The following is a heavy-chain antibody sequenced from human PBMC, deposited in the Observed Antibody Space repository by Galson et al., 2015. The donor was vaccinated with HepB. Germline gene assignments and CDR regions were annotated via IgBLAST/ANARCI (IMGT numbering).Heavy chain of an antibody. CDR2: VSAHNGNT. J-gene: IGHJ6*02. CDR1: GYTFTSYG. CDR3: AREQQPASVTTLGCYGMDV. V-gene: IGHV1-18*04. Sequence: SVKVSCKASGYTFTSYGVSWVRQAPGQGLEWIGWVSAHNGNTNYAQKVQGRVTMTTDTSTTTAYMELRSLKSDDTAVYFCAREQQPASVTTLGCYGMDVWGQGTMVTVSS. D-gene: IGHD6-13*01.